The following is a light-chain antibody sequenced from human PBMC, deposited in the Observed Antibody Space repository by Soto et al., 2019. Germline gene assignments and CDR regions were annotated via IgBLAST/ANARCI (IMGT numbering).Light chain of an antibody. J-gene: IGKJ1*01. CDR2: DDY. Sequence: DIQRTQSLSTLPASVGDRFTITCRASQRISTWLAWYQQKPGKDPKLLISDDYSLETGVQSRFSGSGSGTEFTLTISSMQPDDFATYYCKQYSSYYWPFGQGTKVDIK. CDR1: QRISTW. CDR3: KQYSSYYWP. V-gene: IGKV1-5*01.